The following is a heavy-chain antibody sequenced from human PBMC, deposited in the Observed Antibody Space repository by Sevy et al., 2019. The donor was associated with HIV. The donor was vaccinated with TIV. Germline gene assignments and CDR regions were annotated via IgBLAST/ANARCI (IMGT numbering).Heavy chain of an antibody. J-gene: IGHJ6*02. CDR1: GYTFISYG. Sequence: ASVKVSCKASGYTFISYGMNWVRQAPGQGLEWMAWINTNTGNPTYAQGFTGRFVFSLDTSINTAYLQISSLKAEDTAVYYCARTSRGIVVVPAAQHYYGMDVWGQGTTVTVSS. CDR3: ARTSRGIVVVPAAQHYYGMDV. CDR2: INTNTGNP. D-gene: IGHD2-2*01. V-gene: IGHV7-4-1*02.